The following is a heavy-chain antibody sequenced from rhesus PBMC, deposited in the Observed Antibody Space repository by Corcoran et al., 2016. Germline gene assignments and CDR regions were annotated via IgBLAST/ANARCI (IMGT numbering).Heavy chain of an antibody. CDR1: GLSLSPSGMR. CDR3: ARYDYDINSRSGYFDF. Sequence: QGTLKESGPALVKPTQPLTLTSTFYGLSLSPSGMRARRLRQPPVTAQEWLARIDWDEDKYYSTSLKSRLTISKDTSKNQVVLTMTNMDPVDTATYYCARYDYDINSRSGYFDFWGQGVLVTVSS. D-gene: IGHD3-40*01. CDR2: IDWDEDK. J-gene: IGHJ4*01. V-gene: IGHV2S2*01.